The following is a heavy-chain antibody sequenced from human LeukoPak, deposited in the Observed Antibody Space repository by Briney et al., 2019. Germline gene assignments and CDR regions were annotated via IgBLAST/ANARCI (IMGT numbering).Heavy chain of an antibody. Sequence: GGSLRLSCAASGFTFSSYAMSWVRQAPGKGLEWDSAISGSGDSTNYADSVKGRFTISRDNSENTLYLQMNGLRAEDTALYYCAKGWGDYVSSLRGHFDYWGQGTLVTVSS. CDR2: ISGSGDST. D-gene: IGHD3-16*01. J-gene: IGHJ4*02. V-gene: IGHV3-23*01. CDR1: GFTFSSYA. CDR3: AKGWGDYVSSLRGHFDY.